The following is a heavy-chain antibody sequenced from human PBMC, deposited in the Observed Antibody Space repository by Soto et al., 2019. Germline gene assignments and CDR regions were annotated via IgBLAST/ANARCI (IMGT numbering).Heavy chain of an antibody. CDR3: ARGTAMGLYYYYYMDV. D-gene: IGHD5-18*01. Sequence: VQLVESGGGLVKPGGSLRLSCAASGFTFSSYSMNWVRQAPGKGLEWVSSISSSSSYIYYADSVKGRFTISRDNAKNSLYLQMNSLRAEDTAVYYCARGTAMGLYYYYYMDVWGKGTTVTVSS. CDR2: ISSSSSYI. CDR1: GFTFSSYS. V-gene: IGHV3-21*01. J-gene: IGHJ6*03.